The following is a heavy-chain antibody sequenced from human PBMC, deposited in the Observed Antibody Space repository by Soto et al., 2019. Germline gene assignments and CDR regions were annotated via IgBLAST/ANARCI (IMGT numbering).Heavy chain of an antibody. CDR3: ARRPRTGSGYFYFED. Sequence: QITLKESGPALVKSTQTLTLTCSLSGFSISTSGEAVGWIRQPPGKALEWLALIYWNGDKRYSPSLESALTITKDTSKNQGVLLMTNLDPADTATYYCARRPRTGSGYFYFEDWGQGSLVSVS. J-gene: IGHJ4*02. CDR1: GFSISTSGEA. CDR2: IYWNGDK. V-gene: IGHV2-5*01. D-gene: IGHD5-12*01.